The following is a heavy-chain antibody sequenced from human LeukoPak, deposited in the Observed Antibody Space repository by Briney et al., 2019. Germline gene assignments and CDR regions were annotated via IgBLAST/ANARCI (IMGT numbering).Heavy chain of an antibody. CDR1: GFTFSSHA. J-gene: IGHJ6*04. CDR2: ISYDGSNK. CDR3: AELGITMIGGV. Sequence: QTGGSLRLSCAASGFTFSSHAMVWVRQAPGKGLEWVSFISYDGSNKVHADSVMGRFTISRDNAKNSLYLQMNSLRAEGTAVYYCAELGITMIGGVWGKGTTVTISS. D-gene: IGHD3-10*02. V-gene: IGHV3-30-3*01.